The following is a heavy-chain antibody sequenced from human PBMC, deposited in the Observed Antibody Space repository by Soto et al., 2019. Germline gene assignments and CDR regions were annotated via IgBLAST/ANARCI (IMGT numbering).Heavy chain of an antibody. CDR3: AKERSDHRITAAAIEY. CDR1: GFTFSIYA. D-gene: IGHD6-25*01. V-gene: IGHV3-23*01. CDR2: ISGSGDSA. J-gene: IGHJ4*02. Sequence: PGGSLRLSCAASGFTFSIYAMSWVRQAPGKGLEWVSSISGSGDSAYYADSVKGRFTISRDNSKNTLYLQINSLRADDTAVYYCAKERSDHRITAAAIEYWGQGARVTVSS.